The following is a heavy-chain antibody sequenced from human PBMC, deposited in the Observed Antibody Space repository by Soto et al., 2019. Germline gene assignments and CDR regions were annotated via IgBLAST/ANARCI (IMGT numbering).Heavy chain of an antibody. J-gene: IGHJ4*02. D-gene: IGHD3-22*01. CDR3: ERLYDSSGYYYSY. Sequence: GASVKVSCKASGGTFSSYAISWVRQAPGQGLEWMGGIIPIFGTANYAQKFQGRVTITADESTSTAYMELSSLRSEDTAVYYCERLYDSSGYYYSYWGQGTLVTVSS. V-gene: IGHV1-69*13. CDR1: GGTFSSYA. CDR2: IIPIFGTA.